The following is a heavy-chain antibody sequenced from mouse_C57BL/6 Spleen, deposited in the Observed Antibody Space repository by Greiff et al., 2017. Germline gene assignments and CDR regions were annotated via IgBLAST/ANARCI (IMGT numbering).Heavy chain of an antibody. CDR1: GFTFSSYG. D-gene: IGHD1-1*01. Sequence: VQLQQSGGDLVKPGGSLNLSCAASGFTFSSYGMSWVRQTPDKRLEWVATISSGGSYTYYPDSVKGRFTISRDNAKNTLYLQMSSLKSEDSAMYYCARLLYGSSRWYFDVWGTGTTVTVSS. CDR2: ISSGGSYT. J-gene: IGHJ1*03. V-gene: IGHV5-6*01. CDR3: ARLLYGSSRWYFDV.